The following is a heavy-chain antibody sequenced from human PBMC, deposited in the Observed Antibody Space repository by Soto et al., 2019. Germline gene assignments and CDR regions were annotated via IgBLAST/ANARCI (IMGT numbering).Heavy chain of an antibody. CDR3: ARWYGSGSYYNVPTYFDY. V-gene: IGHV4-39*01. Sequence: SETLSLTCTFSGGSISSSSYYWGWIRQPPGEGLEWIGSIYYSGSTYYNPSLKSRVTISVDTSKNQFSLKLSSVTAADTAVYYCARWYGSGSYYNVPTYFDYWGQGTLVTVSS. CDR2: IYYSGST. D-gene: IGHD3-10*01. J-gene: IGHJ4*02. CDR1: GGSISSSSYY.